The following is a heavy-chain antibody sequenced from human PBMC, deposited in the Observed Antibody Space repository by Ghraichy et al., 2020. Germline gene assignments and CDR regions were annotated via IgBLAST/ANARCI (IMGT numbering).Heavy chain of an antibody. CDR1: GFTFSSYA. J-gene: IGHJ4*02. D-gene: IGHD2-2*01. Sequence: GGSLRLSCAASGFTFSSYAMSWVRQAPGKGLEWVSAISGSGDRTYYADSVKGRFTISRDNSKNTVYLQMNSLRAEDTAVYYCAKEGCSNSSCSKVDYWGQGTLVTVSS. CDR3: AKEGCSNSSCSKVDY. CDR2: ISGSGDRT. V-gene: IGHV3-23*01.